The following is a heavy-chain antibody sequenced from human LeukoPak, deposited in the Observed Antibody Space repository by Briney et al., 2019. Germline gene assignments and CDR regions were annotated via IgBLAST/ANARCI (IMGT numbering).Heavy chain of an antibody. Sequence: GGSLRLSCVASGLNFDDSTMHWVRQAPGEGLEWVSLISADGGSTFSADSVKGRFSISRDNRKNSLYLQMNSLRSEDTAMYYCAKESGKFDYWGQGTLVAVSS. V-gene: IGHV3-43*02. J-gene: IGHJ4*02. CDR2: ISADGGST. CDR1: GLNFDDST. CDR3: AKESGKFDY.